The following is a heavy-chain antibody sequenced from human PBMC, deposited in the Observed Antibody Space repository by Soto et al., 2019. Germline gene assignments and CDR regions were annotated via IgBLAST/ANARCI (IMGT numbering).Heavy chain of an antibody. CDR3: ARDNYVGMLAF. CDR2: IFFSGNT. J-gene: IGHJ4*02. CDR1: CGSILNGVHY. V-gene: IGHV4-31*03. D-gene: IGHD1-7*01. Sequence: PSETLSLTCTVSCGSILNGVHYWTWIRQHPGKGLELIGRIFFSGNTPYNPALKSRLTFSLDTAKNQFSLKLNSLSAADTAIYYCARDNYVGMLAFWGQGTLVTVSS.